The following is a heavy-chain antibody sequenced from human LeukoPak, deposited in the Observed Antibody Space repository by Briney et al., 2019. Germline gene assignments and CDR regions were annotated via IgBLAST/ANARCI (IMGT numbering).Heavy chain of an antibody. D-gene: IGHD3-10*01. CDR1: GYSISSGYY. J-gene: IGHJ4*02. CDR2: ILHSGST. V-gene: IGHV4-38-2*01. Sequence: SETLSLTCAVSGYSISSGYYWGWIRQPPGKGLEWIGSILHSGSTYYNPSLKSRVTMSVDTSENHFSLNLRSVTAADTAVYYCARRRGSHYFDYWGQGTLVTVSS. CDR3: ARRRGSHYFDY.